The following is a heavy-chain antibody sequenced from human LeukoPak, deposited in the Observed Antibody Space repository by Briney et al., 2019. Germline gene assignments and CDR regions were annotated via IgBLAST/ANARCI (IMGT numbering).Heavy chain of an antibody. Sequence: SETLSLTCTVSGASINDYYWSWIRQPPGKGLEWIGYIYGSTNYNPSLKSRVTISEDSSKNQFSLKLSSVTAADTAVYYCARLRGYYDRSGYPDWGQGTLVIVSS. J-gene: IGHJ4*02. CDR2: IYGST. V-gene: IGHV4-59*12. D-gene: IGHD3-22*01. CDR1: GASINDYY. CDR3: ARLRGYYDRSGYPD.